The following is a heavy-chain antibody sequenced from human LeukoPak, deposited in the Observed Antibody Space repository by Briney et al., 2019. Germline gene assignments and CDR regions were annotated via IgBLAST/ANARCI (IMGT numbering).Heavy chain of an antibody. J-gene: IGHJ4*02. CDR1: GGSISSSSYY. CDR2: IYYSGST. D-gene: IGHD6-13*01. CDR3: ARPTSSPRGTGNY. Sequence: PSETLSLTCTVSGGSISSSSYYWGWIRQPPGKGLEWIGSIYYSGSTYYNPSLKSRVTISVDTSKNQFSLKLSSVTAADTAVYYCARPTSSPRGTGNYGGQGTLFTVS. V-gene: IGHV4-39*01.